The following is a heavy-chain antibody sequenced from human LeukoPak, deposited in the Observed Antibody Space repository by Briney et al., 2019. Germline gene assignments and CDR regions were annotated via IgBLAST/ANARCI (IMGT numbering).Heavy chain of an antibody. CDR3: ARDIVATLSTSLDY. D-gene: IGHD5-12*01. V-gene: IGHV3-21*01. CDR1: GFTFSTYW. Sequence: GGSLRLSCAASGFTFSTYWMHWVRQAPGKGLEWVSSISSSSSYIYYADSVKGRFTISRDNAKNSLYLQMNSLRAEDTAVYYCARDIVATLSTSLDYWGQGTLVTVSS. CDR2: ISSSSSYI. J-gene: IGHJ4*02.